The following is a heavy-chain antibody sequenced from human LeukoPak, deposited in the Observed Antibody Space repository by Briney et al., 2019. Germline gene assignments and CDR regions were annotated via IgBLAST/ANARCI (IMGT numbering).Heavy chain of an antibody. CDR2: INYSGQT. D-gene: IGHD5-24*01. CDR1: GDSITSDGYF. V-gene: IGHV4-39*07. CDR3: ACHRKRWLHGRGEGY. Sequence: PSETLSLTCSVSGDSITSDGYFWGWIRQPPGKGLEWIAIINYSGQTFYNPSLLSRVTTSVDTSKNQFSLKLSSVTAADTAVYYCACHRKRWLHGRGEGYWGQGTLVTVSS. J-gene: IGHJ4*02.